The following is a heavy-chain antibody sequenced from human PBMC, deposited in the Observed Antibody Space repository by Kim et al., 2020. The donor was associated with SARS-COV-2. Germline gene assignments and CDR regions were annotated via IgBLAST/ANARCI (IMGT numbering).Heavy chain of an antibody. V-gene: IGHV4-61*02. Sequence: SETLSLTCTVSGGSISSGSYYWSWIRQPAGKGPEWIGRIYTSGSTNYNPSLKSRVTISVDTSKNQFSLKLSSVTAADTAVYYCARICGGSCYYYYGMDVWGQGTTVTVSS. J-gene: IGHJ6*02. D-gene: IGHD2-15*01. CDR3: ARICGGSCYYYYGMDV. CDR2: IYTSGST. CDR1: GGSISSGSYY.